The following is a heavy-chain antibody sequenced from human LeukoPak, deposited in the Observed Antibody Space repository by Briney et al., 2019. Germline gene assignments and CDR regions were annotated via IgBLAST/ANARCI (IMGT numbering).Heavy chain of an antibody. CDR2: INHSGST. CDR1: GGSISSYY. V-gene: IGHV4-34*01. D-gene: IGHD6-6*01. Sequence: PSETLSLTCTVSGGSISSYYWSWIRQPPGKGLEWIGEINHSGSTNYNPSLKSRVTISVDTSKNQFSLKLTSVTAADTAVYYCARVRISAREWFDPWGQGTLVTVSS. CDR3: ARVRISAREWFDP. J-gene: IGHJ5*01.